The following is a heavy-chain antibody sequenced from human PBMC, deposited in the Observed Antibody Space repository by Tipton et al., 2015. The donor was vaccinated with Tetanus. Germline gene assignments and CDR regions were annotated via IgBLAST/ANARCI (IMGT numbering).Heavy chain of an antibody. D-gene: IGHD3-3*01. CDR3: ARTSGYMYSDC. Sequence: TLSLTCTVPGGSISTYHWNWIRQSPGKGLEWIGYIDYFGSTKYNPSLKSRVAMSVDTSKNQLSLRLNSVTSADTAVYYCARTSGYMYSDCWGQGTLVTASS. CDR2: IDYFGST. CDR1: GGSISTYH. V-gene: IGHV4-59*01. J-gene: IGHJ4*02.